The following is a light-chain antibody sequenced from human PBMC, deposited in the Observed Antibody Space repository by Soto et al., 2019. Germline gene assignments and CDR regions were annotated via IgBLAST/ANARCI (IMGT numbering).Light chain of an antibody. CDR1: QSISDT. J-gene: IGKJ1*01. V-gene: IGKV3-15*01. CDR3: QQYNNWTWT. Sequence: EIVMTKSPATLSVSPGGRATLSCRASQSISDTLAWYQQKPGQAPRLLIHGASTRATGFPARFSGSGSGTDFTLTISSLQSEDLAVYYCQQYNNWTWTFGQGTKVEIK. CDR2: GAS.